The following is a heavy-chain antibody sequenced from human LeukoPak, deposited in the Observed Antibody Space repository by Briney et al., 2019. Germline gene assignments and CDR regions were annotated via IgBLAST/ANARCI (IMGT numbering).Heavy chain of an antibody. CDR1: GFTFTNYG. D-gene: IGHD1-1*01. CDR2: TASDGNYR. V-gene: IGHV3-30*02. J-gene: IGHJ4*02. CDR3: ANLPYNWNEYFDDY. Sequence: PGGSLRLSCAASGFTFTNYGMHWVRQAPGKGLEWVAYTASDGNYRDYVDSVRGRFTVSRDNSKNTLYLQMDSLRAEDTAVYYCANLPYNWNEYFDDYWGQGTLVTVSS.